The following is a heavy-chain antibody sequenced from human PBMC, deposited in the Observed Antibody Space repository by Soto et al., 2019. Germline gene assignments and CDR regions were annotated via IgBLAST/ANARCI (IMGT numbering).Heavy chain of an antibody. CDR2: IYYSGST. CDR1: DGSISSYY. D-gene: IGHD3-10*01. CDR3: AREGYYGSGSYGLIDY. J-gene: IGHJ4*02. V-gene: IGHV4-59*01. Sequence: SETLSLTCPVADGSISSYYWSWIRQPPGKGLEWIGYIYYSGSTNYNPSLKSRVTISVDTSKNQFSLKLSSVTAADTAVYYCAREGYYGSGSYGLIDYWGQGTLVTVSS.